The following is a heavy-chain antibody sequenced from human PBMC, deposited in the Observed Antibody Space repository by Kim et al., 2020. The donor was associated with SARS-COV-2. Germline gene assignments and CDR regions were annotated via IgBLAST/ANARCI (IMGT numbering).Heavy chain of an antibody. CDR3: TKRTSGAWPFDY. D-gene: IGHD2-2*01. V-gene: IGHV3-23*01. J-gene: IGHJ4*02. Sequence: GGSLRLSCEASGFTFTSYAMTWVRQAPGKGLEWVASIGITGGNTYYADSVKGRFTISRDNSRDTLFLQMNSLSAKDTAVYYCTKRTSGAWPFDYWGQGTLVTVSS. CDR2: IGITGGNT. CDR1: GFTFTSYA.